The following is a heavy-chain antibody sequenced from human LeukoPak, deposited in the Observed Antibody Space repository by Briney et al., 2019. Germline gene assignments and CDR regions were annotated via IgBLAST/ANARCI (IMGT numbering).Heavy chain of an antibody. CDR1: GFTFSNAW. J-gene: IGHJ3*02. V-gene: IGHV3-66*04. CDR3: ARPSPKDYGAFDI. D-gene: IGHD4-17*01. CDR2: IYSGGST. Sequence: GGSLRLSCAASGFTFSNAWMSWVRQAPGKGLEWVSVIYSGGSTYYADSVKGRFTISRDNSKNTLYLQMNSLRAEDTAVYYCARPSPKDYGAFDIWGQGTMVTVSS.